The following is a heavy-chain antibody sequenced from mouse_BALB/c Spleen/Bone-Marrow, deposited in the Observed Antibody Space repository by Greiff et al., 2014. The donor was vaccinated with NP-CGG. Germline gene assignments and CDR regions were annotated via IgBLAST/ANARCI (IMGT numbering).Heavy chain of an antibody. CDR3: VRENYDYDGDAMDY. CDR2: INPSSGHT. J-gene: IGHJ4*01. V-gene: IGHV1-4*02. Sequence: VKLMESAAELARPGASVKMSCKTSGYTFTYYTMHWVKQRPGQGLEWIGYINPSSGHTDYNQKFKDKTTLTTDKSSSTAYLQLSSLTSEDSAVYYCVRENYDYDGDAMDYWGQGTSVTVSS. CDR1: GYTFTYYT. D-gene: IGHD2-4*01.